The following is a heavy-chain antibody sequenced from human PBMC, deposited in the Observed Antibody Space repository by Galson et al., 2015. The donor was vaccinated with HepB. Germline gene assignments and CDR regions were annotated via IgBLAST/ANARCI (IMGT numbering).Heavy chain of an antibody. CDR3: ATNIVVVVAATGWFDP. D-gene: IGHD2-15*01. CDR2: IYYSGST. J-gene: IGHJ5*02. CDR1: GGSFSSSSYY. Sequence: QVQLQASGPGLVKPSETLSLPCTVSGGSFSSSSYYWGWIHSPPGKGLEWIGSIYYSGSTYYNPSLKSRVTISVDTSKNQFSLKLSSVTAADTAVYYCATNIVVVVAATGWFDPWGQGTLVTVSS. V-gene: IGHV4-39*01.